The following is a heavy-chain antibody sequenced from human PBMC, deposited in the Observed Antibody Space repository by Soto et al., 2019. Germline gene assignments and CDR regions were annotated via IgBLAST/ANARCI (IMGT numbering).Heavy chain of an antibody. Sequence: GASVKVSCKASGRAFSSYAISWVRQAPGQGLEWMGGIIPIFGTANYAQKFQGRVTITADESTSTAYMELSSLRSEDTAVYYCAREGEGYCSSTRCRDFDYSGQGTPVTFPS. D-gene: IGHD2-2*01. V-gene: IGHV1-69*13. CDR1: GRAFSSYA. J-gene: IGHJ4*02. CDR3: AREGEGYCSSTRCRDFDY. CDR2: IIPIFGTA.